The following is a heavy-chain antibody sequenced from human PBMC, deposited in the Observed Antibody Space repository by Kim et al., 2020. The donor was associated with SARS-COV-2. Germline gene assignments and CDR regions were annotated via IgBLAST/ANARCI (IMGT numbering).Heavy chain of an antibody. J-gene: IGHJ6*03. CDR3: ARDGGSSSGWYDYYYM. V-gene: IGHV4-61*01. CDR1: GGSVSSGSYY. Sequence: SETLSLTCTVSGGSVSSGSYYWSWIRQPPGKGLEWIGYIYYSGSTNYNPSLKSRVTISVDTSKNQFSLKLSSVTAADTAVYYCARDGGSSSGWYDYYYM. D-gene: IGHD6-19*01. CDR2: IYYSGST.